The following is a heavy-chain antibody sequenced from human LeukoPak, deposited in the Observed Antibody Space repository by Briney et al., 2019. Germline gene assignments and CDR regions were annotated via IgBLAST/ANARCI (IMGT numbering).Heavy chain of an antibody. V-gene: IGHV3-23*01. CDR2: ISDSGGST. D-gene: IGHD1-26*01. Sequence: GGSLRLSCAASGFTFSSYAMDWVRQAPGKGLEWVSAISDSGGSTYYADSVKGRFTISRDNSKNTLYLQMNNLRAEDTAVYYCAKDTGIYYGWFDPWGQGTLVTVSS. J-gene: IGHJ5*02. CDR3: AKDTGIYYGWFDP. CDR1: GFTFSSYA.